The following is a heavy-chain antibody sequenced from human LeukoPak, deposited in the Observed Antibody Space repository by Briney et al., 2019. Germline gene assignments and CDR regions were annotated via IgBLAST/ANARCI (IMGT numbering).Heavy chain of an antibody. CDR2: IYYSGST. CDR3: ARVGVATGYFDY. CDR1: GGSISSYY. D-gene: IGHD4-23*01. J-gene: IGHJ4*02. Sequence: SETLSLTCTVSGGSISSYYWSWIRQPPGKGLEWIGYIYYSGSTNYNPSLKSRVTISVDRSKNQFSLKLSSVTAADTAVYYCARVGVATGYFDYWGQGTLVTVSS. V-gene: IGHV4-59*12.